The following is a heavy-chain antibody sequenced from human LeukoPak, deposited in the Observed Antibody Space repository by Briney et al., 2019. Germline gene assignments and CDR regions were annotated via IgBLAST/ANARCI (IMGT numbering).Heavy chain of an antibody. J-gene: IGHJ4*02. Sequence: GGSLRLSCAASGFTFSSYATHWVRQAPGKGLEWVAVISYDGSNKYYADSVRGRFTISRDNSKNTLYLQMNSLRAEDTAVYYCARDLIVGATIDYWGQGTLVTVSS. D-gene: IGHD1-26*01. CDR1: GFTFSSYA. CDR2: ISYDGSNK. V-gene: IGHV3-30-3*01. CDR3: ARDLIVGATIDY.